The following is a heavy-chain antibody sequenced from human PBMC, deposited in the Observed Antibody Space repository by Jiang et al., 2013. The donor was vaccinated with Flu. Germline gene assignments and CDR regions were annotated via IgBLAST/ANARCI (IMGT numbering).Heavy chain of an antibody. CDR2: ISYDGSNK. Sequence: TFSSYGMHWVRQAPGKGLEWVAVISYDGSNKYYADSVKGRFTISRDNSKNTLYLQMNSLRAEDTAVYYCARDLPLGYCSGGSCPTPDAFDIWGQGTMVTVSS. V-gene: IGHV3-30*19. CDR3: ARDLPLGYCSGGSCPTPDAFDI. J-gene: IGHJ3*02. CDR1: TFSSYG. D-gene: IGHD2-15*01.